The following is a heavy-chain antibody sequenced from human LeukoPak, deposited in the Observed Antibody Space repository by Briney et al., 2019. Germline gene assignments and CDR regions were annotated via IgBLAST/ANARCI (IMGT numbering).Heavy chain of an antibody. V-gene: IGHV4-4*02. CDR2: IYHSGST. Sequence: SETLSLTCAVSGGSISSSNWWSWVRQPPGKGLGCIGEIYHSGSTNYNPSLKSRVTISVDKSKNQFSLKLSSVTAADTAVYYCARVRAPTYYFDYWGQGTLVTVSS. J-gene: IGHJ4*02. CDR3: ARVRAPTYYFDY. CDR1: GGSISSSNW.